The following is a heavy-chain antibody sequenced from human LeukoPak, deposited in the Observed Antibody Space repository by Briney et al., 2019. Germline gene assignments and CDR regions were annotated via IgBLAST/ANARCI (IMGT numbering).Heavy chain of an antibody. V-gene: IGHV4-61*08. CDR1: GGSISSGGYS. J-gene: IGHJ3*02. CDR3: ARKSVAVRDAFDI. CDR2: IYYTGST. Sequence: SETLSLTCAVSGGSISSGGYSWSWIRQPPGRGLDWIGYIYYTGSTYYNPSLKSRVTISVDTSKNQFSLKLNSVTAADTAVYYCARKSVAVRDAFDIWGQGTMVTVSS. D-gene: IGHD6-19*01.